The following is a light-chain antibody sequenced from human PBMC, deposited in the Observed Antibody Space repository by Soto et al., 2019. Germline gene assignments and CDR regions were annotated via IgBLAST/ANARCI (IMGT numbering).Light chain of an antibody. Sequence: EIVMTQSPATLSMSPGERATLSCWASQTISSSLAWYQQKPGQAPRLLIYGASTRAAGVPVRFSGSGSGTEFTLTINRLEPEDVATYFCLQDYDFPYTFGQGTKLEI. CDR3: LQDYDFPYT. CDR1: QTISSS. J-gene: IGKJ2*01. CDR2: GAS. V-gene: IGKV3-15*01.